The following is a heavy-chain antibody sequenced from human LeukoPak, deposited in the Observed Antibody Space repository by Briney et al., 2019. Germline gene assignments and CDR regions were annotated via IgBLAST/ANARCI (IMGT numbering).Heavy chain of an antibody. CDR3: AKNLEWLDNDAFDI. D-gene: IGHD3-3*01. V-gene: IGHV3-23*01. J-gene: IGHJ3*02. Sequence: GGSLRLSCAASEFTFSIYSMNWVRQAPGKGLEWVSAISGSGGSTYYADSVKGRFTISRDNSKNTLYLQMNSLRAEGTAVYYCAKNLEWLDNDAFDIWGQGTMVTVSS. CDR2: ISGSGGST. CDR1: EFTFSIYS.